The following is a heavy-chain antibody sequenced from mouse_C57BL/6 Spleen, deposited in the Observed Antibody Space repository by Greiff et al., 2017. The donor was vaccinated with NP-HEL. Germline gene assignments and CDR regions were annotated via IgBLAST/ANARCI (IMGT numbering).Heavy chain of an antibody. CDR3: TRRREYYGSSYSFAY. V-gene: IGHV1-15*01. CDR1: GYTFTDYE. J-gene: IGHJ3*01. Sequence: QVQLQQSGAELVRPGASVTLSCKASGYTFTDYEMHWVKQTPVHGLEWIGAIDPETGGTAYNQKFKGKAILTADKSSSTAYMELRSLTSEDSAVYYCTRRREYYGSSYSFAYWGQGTLVTVSA. CDR2: IDPETGGT. D-gene: IGHD1-1*01.